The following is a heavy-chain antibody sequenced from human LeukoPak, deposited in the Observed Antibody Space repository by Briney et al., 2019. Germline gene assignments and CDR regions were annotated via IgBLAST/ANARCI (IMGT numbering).Heavy chain of an antibody. CDR2: IYYSGYT. CDR3: ARGGFFGSGSLFDS. J-gene: IGHJ4*02. Sequence: SQTLSLTCSVSGGSVSSGGSYWSWIRQHPGKGLEWLGYIYYSGYTFYSPSLKSRVFISLDTSKNLFSLKFNSVTAADTAVYYCARGGFFGSGSLFDSWGQGTLVTVSS. D-gene: IGHD3-10*01. CDR1: GGSVSSGGSY. V-gene: IGHV4-31*03.